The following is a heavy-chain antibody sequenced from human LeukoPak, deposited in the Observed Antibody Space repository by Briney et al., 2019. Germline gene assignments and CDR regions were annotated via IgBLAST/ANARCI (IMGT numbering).Heavy chain of an antibody. D-gene: IGHD1-26*01. CDR3: ATNRVGTYDRPFDI. J-gene: IGHJ3*02. CDR1: GGSSNSHY. V-gene: IGHV4-59*08. Sequence: PSETLSLTCIVSGGSSNSHYWSWIRQPPGKGLEWIGDIHYTGTTKYNPSVKSRVTISIDTSKNQFSLELSSVTATDTAVYFCATNRVGTYDRPFDIWGQGTMVTVSS. CDR2: IHYTGTT.